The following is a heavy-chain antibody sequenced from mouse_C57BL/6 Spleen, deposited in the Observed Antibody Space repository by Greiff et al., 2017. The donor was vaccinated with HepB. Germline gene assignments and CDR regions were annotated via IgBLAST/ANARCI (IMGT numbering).Heavy chain of an antibody. Sequence: QVQLQQPGAELVRPGSSVKLSCKASGYTFTSYWMHWVKQRPIQGLEWIGNIDPSDSETHYNQKFKDKATLTVDKSSSTAYMQLSSLTSEDTAVYDCARTTVGATEYFDYWGQGTTLTVSS. D-gene: IGHD1-1*01. CDR1: GYTFTSYW. CDR3: ARTTVGATEYFDY. J-gene: IGHJ2*01. CDR2: IDPSDSET. V-gene: IGHV1-52*01.